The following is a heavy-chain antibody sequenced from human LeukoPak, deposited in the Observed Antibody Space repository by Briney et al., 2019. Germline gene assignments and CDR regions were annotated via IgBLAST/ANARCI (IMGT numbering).Heavy chain of an antibody. D-gene: IGHD3-9*01. V-gene: IGHV3-9*01. CDR2: ISWNSGSM. CDR1: GFTFDDYA. J-gene: IGHJ5*02. CDR3: AKGGPYDILTGPNNWFDP. Sequence: PGGSLRLSCAASGFTFDDYAMHWVRQAPGKGLEWVSGISWNSGSMGYADSVKGRFTMSRDNAKNSLYLQMNSLRAEDTALYYCAKGGPYDILTGPNNWFDPWGQGTLVTVSS.